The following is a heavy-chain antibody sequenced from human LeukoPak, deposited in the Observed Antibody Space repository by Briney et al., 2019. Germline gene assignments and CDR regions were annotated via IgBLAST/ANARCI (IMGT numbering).Heavy chain of an antibody. V-gene: IGHV3-7*01. CDR3: ATYTHWVAGDV. CDR2: IKQDGSER. Sequence: GGSLRLSCAASGFTFSSYWMSWVRQAPGKGLEWVANIKQDGSERYYVDSVKGRFTIYRDNAKNSLYLQMNSLRAEDTAVYYCATYTHWVAGDVWGQGTTVTVSS. J-gene: IGHJ6*02. D-gene: IGHD3-16*01. CDR1: GFTFSSYW.